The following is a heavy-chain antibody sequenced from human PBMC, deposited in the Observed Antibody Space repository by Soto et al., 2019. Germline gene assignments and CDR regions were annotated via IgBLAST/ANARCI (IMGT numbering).Heavy chain of an antibody. D-gene: IGHD3-3*01. J-gene: IGHJ4*02. CDR1: GFTFSNAW. CDR2: IKSKTDGGTT. V-gene: IGHV3-15*07. Sequence: GGSLRLSCAASGFTFSNAWMNWVRQAPGKGLEWVGRIKSKTDGGTTDYAAPVKGRFTISRDDSKNTLYLQMNSLKTEDTAVYYCTTGDDFWSGYYTEYYFDYWGQGTLVTVSS. CDR3: TTGDDFWSGYYTEYYFDY.